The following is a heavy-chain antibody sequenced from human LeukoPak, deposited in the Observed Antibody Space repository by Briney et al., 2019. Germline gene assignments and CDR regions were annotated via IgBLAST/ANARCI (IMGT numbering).Heavy chain of an antibody. D-gene: IGHD3-10*02. CDR1: GYSISSGYY. CDR2: VYHSGST. CDR3: ASRGVVRGISYYFDY. V-gene: IGHV4-38-2*02. J-gene: IGHJ4*02. Sequence: PSETLSLTCSVSGYSISSGYYWGWIRQPPGKGLEWIGSVYHSGSTYYNPSLKSRVTISVDTSKNQFSLKLTSVTAADTAVYYCASRGVVRGISYYFDYWGQGTLVTVSS.